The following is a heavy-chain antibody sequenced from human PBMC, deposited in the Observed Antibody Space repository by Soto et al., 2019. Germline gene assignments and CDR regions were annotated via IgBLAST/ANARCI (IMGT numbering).Heavy chain of an antibody. V-gene: IGHV4-59*11. Sequence: PSETLCLTCSVSGGSISSHYWNWIRQPPGKGLEWIGYIYYSGSTNYNPSHKSRDTISVDTSKNQFSLKLSSVTDADTAMYYCAGVRTRKWELPTFRVWGQGTLLTVSS. CDR1: GGSISSHY. CDR2: IYYSGST. D-gene: IGHD1-26*01. CDR3: AGVRTRKWELPTFRV. J-gene: IGHJ4*02.